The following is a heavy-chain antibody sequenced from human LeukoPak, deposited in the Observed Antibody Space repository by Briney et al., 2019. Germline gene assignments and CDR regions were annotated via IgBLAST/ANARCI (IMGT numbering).Heavy chain of an antibody. Sequence: GGSLRLSCAASGFTFSSYSMNWVRQAPGKGLEWVSSISSSSSYIYYADSVKGRFTISRDNAKNSLYLQMNSLRAEDTAVCYCARDPTMVTGHYWGQGTLVTVSS. J-gene: IGHJ4*02. CDR1: GFTFSSYS. CDR3: ARDPTMVTGHY. CDR2: ISSSSSYI. D-gene: IGHD5-18*01. V-gene: IGHV3-21*01.